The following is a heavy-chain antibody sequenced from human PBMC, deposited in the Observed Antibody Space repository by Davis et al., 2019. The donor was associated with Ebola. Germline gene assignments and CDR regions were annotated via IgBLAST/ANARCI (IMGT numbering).Heavy chain of an antibody. J-gene: IGHJ5*02. Sequence: GESLKISCAASQFTFTNFAMNWVRQAPGKGPEWVSSISGSGASTYYADSVKGRFTISRDNSEDTLFLQMNSLTADDSAVYYCTRDFDWHDGSWGQGTLVTVSS. D-gene: IGHD3-9*01. CDR2: ISGSGAST. V-gene: IGHV3-23*01. CDR3: TRDFDWHDGS. CDR1: QFTFTNFA.